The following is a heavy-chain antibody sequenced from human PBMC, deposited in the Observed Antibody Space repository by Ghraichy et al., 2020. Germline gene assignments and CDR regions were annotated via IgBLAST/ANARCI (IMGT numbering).Heavy chain of an antibody. CDR2: ISGSGGST. V-gene: IGHV3-23*01. CDR3: AKHGTPFPYKYYYDSSGESAIDY. J-gene: IGHJ4*02. D-gene: IGHD3-22*01. Sequence: GGSLRLSCAASGFTFSSYAMSWVRQAPGKGLEWVSAISGSGGSTYYADSVKGRFTISRDNSKNTLYLQMNSLRAEDTAVYYCAKHGTPFPYKYYYDSSGESAIDYWGQGTLVTVSS. CDR1: GFTFSSYA.